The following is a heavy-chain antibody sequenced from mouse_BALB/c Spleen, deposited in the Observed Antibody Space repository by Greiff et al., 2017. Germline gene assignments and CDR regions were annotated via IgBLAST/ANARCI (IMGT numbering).Heavy chain of an antibody. V-gene: IGHV1-19*01. D-gene: IGHD2-2*01. CDR3: ASGYAMDY. Sequence: EVQLQQSGPELVKPGASVKMSCKASGYTFTDYYMDWVKQSHGESFEWIGRVNPYNGGTSYNQKFKGKATLTVDKSSSTAYMELNSLTSEDSAVYYCASGYAMDYWGQGTSVTVSS. CDR1: GYTFTDYY. CDR2: VNPYNGGT. J-gene: IGHJ4*01.